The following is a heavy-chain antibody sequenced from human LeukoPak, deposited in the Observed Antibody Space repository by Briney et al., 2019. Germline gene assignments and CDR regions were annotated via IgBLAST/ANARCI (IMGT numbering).Heavy chain of an antibody. CDR3: ARGYRGTEMATIEWGEPRFINYYMDV. J-gene: IGHJ6*03. D-gene: IGHD5-24*01. V-gene: IGHV1-69*05. Sequence: SVTVSCKASGGTFSSYAISWVRQAPGQGLEWMGGIIPIFGTANYAKKFQGRVTITTDESTSTAYMELSSLRSEDTAVYYCARGYRGTEMATIEWGEPRFINYYMDVWGKGTTVTVSS. CDR1: GGTFSSYA. CDR2: IIPIFGTA.